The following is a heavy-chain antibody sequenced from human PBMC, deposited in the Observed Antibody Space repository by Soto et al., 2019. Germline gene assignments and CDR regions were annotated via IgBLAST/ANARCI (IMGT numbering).Heavy chain of an antibody. CDR1: GYSISTSYY. V-gene: IGHV4-38-2*01. D-gene: IGHD4-17*01. CDR3: ARQMTTVIDDAFDV. CDR2: ISYSGHSGST. Sequence: AETLSLTCAVSGYSISTSYYCGWIRQPPGKGLEWIGSISYSGHSGSTYYNPSLKSRVTISGDTSKNQFSLKLTAVTAADTAVYYCARQMTTVIDDAFDVWGQGTAVTVSS. J-gene: IGHJ3*01.